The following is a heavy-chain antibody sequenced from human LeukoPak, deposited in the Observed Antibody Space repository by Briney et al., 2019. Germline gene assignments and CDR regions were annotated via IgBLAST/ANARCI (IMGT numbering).Heavy chain of an antibody. J-gene: IGHJ5*02. CDR1: GGSFSGYY. CDR3: ARGRLLWFGELPWFDP. V-gene: IGHV4-34*01. CDR2: INHSGST. D-gene: IGHD3-10*01. Sequence: SETLSLTCAVYGGSFSGYYWSWIRQPPGKGLEWIGEINHSGSTNYNPSLKSRVTISVDTSKNQFSLKLSSVTAADTAVYYCARGRLLWFGELPWFDPWGQGTLVTVSS.